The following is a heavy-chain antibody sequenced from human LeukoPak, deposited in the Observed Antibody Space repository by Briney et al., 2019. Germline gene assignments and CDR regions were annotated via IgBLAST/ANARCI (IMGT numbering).Heavy chain of an antibody. Sequence: GGSLRLSCAASGFTFSSYAMHWVRQAPGKGLEWVAVISYDGSNKYYADSVKGRFTISRDNSKNTLYLQMNSLRAEDTAVYYCANQLLWFGELSPPYYYGMDVWGQGTTVTVSS. CDR2: ISYDGSNK. D-gene: IGHD3-10*01. CDR3: ANQLLWFGELSPPYYYGMDV. J-gene: IGHJ6*02. V-gene: IGHV3-30-3*01. CDR1: GFTFSSYA.